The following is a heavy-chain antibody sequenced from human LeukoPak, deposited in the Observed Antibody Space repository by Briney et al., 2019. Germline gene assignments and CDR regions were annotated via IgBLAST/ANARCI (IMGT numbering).Heavy chain of an antibody. J-gene: IGHJ5*02. D-gene: IGHD2-15*01. CDR2: FYYSGST. V-gene: IGHV4-39*07. CDR1: GDSISSSSFY. CDR3: ASAPIYCSGGSCLFSWFDP. Sequence: SETLSLTCTVSGDSISSSSFYWGWIRQPPGKGLEWIGSFYYSGSTYYNPSLKSRVTISVDTSKNHFSLKLSSVTAADTAVYYCASAPIYCSGGSCLFSWFDPWGQGTLVTVSS.